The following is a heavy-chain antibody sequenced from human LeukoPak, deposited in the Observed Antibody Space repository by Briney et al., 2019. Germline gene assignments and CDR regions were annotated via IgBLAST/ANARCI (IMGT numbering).Heavy chain of an antibody. CDR2: ISYDGSNK. CDR1: GFTFSSYA. J-gene: IGHJ4*02. CDR3: ARSVDSSGTLDY. Sequence: PGGSLRLSCAASGFTFSSYAMHWVRQAPGKGLEWVAVISYDGSNKYYADSVKGRFTISRDNSKNTLYLQMNSLRAEDTAVYYCARSVDSSGTLDYWGQGTLVTVSS. D-gene: IGHD3-22*01. V-gene: IGHV3-30-3*01.